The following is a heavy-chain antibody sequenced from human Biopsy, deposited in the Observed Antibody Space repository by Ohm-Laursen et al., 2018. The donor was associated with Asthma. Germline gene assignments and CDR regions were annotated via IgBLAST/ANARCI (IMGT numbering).Heavy chain of an antibody. Sequence: ASVKVSCKASGYTFTSYYMHWMRQAPGQGLEWMGRINPNSGATNYAQKFQGRVTMTRDTSISTAYMEVSRLRSDDTAVYYCARGQKSAGDRWFDPWGQGTLVTVPS. V-gene: IGHV1-2*06. D-gene: IGHD6-13*01. CDR3: ARGQKSAGDRWFDP. CDR1: GYTFTSYY. CDR2: INPNSGAT. J-gene: IGHJ5*02.